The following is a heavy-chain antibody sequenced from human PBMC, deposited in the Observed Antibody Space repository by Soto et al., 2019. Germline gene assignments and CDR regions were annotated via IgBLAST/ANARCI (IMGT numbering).Heavy chain of an antibody. V-gene: IGHV1-69*04. CDR3: ARAVAGTSIHDS. J-gene: IGHJ4*02. D-gene: IGHD6-19*01. CDR2: SIPLVDRA. Sequence: QVQLVQSGAEVKKPGTSVKISCQASGGTFSTSTISWVRQAPGQGLEWMGRSIPLVDRAIYAHNFQGSVTMTADKSTNTVYMEMFSLRSADTAVYYCARAVAGTSIHDSWGQGTLVTVSS. CDR1: GGTFSTST.